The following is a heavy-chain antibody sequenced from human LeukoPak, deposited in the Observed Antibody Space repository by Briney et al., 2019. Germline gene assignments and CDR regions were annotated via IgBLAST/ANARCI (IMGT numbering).Heavy chain of an antibody. CDR1: GFTFSSYA. V-gene: IGHV3-23*01. CDR2: ITGSGGST. D-gene: IGHD6-13*01. CDR3: AKKADSSPYYYGLDV. Sequence: PGGSLRLSCAASGFTFSSYAMSWVRQAPGKGLEWVSAITGSGGSTYYADSVKGRFTISRDNSKNTLYLHMNSLRAEDTAVYYCAKKADSSPYYYGLDVWGQGTTVTVSS. J-gene: IGHJ6*02.